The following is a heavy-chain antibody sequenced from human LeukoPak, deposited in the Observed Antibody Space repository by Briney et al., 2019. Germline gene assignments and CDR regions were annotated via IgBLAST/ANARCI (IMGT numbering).Heavy chain of an antibody. CDR2: IIPIFGTA. D-gene: IGHD1-26*01. J-gene: IGHJ4*02. V-gene: IGHV1-69*05. Sequence: SVKVSCKASGGTFSSYAISWVRQAPGQGLEWMGRIIPIFGTANYAQKFQGRVTITTDDSTSTAYKELSSLRSEDTAVYYCAREIIVGATTFDYWGQGTLVTVSS. CDR1: GGTFSSYA. CDR3: AREIIVGATTFDY.